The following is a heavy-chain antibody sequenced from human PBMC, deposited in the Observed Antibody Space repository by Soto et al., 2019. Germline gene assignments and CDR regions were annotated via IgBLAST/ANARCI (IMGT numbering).Heavy chain of an antibody. J-gene: IGHJ4*02. Sequence: QVQLQESGPGLVKPSQTLSLTCTVSGGSISSGGYYWSWIRQHPGKGLEWIGYIYYSGSTDYNPSLKSRVTISVDTSKNQFALKLSSVTAADTAVYYCARDGGMTTVSYFDYWGQGTLVTVSS. V-gene: IGHV4-31*03. D-gene: IGHD4-17*01. CDR2: IYYSGST. CDR3: ARDGGMTTVSYFDY. CDR1: GGSISSGGYY.